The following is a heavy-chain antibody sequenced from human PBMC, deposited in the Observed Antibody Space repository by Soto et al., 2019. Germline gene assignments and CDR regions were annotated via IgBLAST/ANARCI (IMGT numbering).Heavy chain of an antibody. J-gene: IGHJ4*02. CDR2: ISGSGGST. D-gene: IGHD1-26*01. V-gene: IGHV3-23*01. CDR1: GFTLSSYA. Sequence: GGSLRLSCAAAGFTLSSYAMTWVRQPPGKGLEWVSTISGSGGSTYYADSVKGRFTISRDNSKNTLYLQMNSLRAEDTAIYYCARGSAFIGLDYWGQGTPITVSS. CDR3: ARGSAFIGLDY.